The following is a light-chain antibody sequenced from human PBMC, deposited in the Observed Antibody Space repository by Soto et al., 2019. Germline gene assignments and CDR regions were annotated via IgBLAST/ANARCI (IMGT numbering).Light chain of an antibody. V-gene: IGKV3-11*01. CDR3: QQHISWPLT. CDR2: DAS. J-gene: IGKJ4*01. CDR1: QSVTNS. Sequence: EIVLTQSPATLSLSPGERATLSCRASQSVTNSLAWYQQKPVQAPRLLVYDASNRATGIPTRFSGSGSGTDFTLTISNLEPEDFAVYYCQQHISWPLTFGGGTKVEIK.